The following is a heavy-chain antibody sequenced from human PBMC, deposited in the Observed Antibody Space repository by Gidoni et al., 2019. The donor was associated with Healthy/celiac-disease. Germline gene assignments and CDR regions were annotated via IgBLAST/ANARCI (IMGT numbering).Heavy chain of an antibody. V-gene: IGHV4-30-4*01. Sequence: QVQLQESGPGLVKPSQTLSLTCTVSGVSISSGDYYWSWIRQPPGKGLEWIGYIYYSGSTYYNPSLKSRVTISVDTSKNQFSLKLSSVTAADTAVYYCARAKLRYFDWLPGGGFDPWGQGTLVTVSS. D-gene: IGHD3-9*01. CDR2: IYYSGST. CDR3: ARAKLRYFDWLPGGGFDP. J-gene: IGHJ5*02. CDR1: GVSISSGDYY.